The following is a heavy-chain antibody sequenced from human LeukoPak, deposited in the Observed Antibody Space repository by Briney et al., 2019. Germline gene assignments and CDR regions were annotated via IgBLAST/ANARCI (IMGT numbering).Heavy chain of an antibody. D-gene: IGHD4-17*01. CDR1: GYNFNNYA. J-gene: IGHJ4*02. V-gene: IGHV1-18*01. CDR3: ARVVGNLDGDYGRFDY. CDR2: ISIYKGDT. Sequence: GASVKVSCKASGYNFNNYAITWVRQAPGQGLEWMGWISIYKGDTDYAQSRQGRVTMTIDRSTSTAYMEVRSLTSDDTAMYYCARVVGNLDGDYGRFDYWGQGTLVSVSS.